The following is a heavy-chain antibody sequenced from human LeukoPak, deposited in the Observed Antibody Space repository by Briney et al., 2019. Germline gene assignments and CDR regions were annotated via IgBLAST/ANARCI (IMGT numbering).Heavy chain of an antibody. CDR3: ARVCSGGSCYAY. J-gene: IGHJ4*02. CDR2: INPSGGST. CDR1: GGTINNFA. V-gene: IGHV1-46*02. Sequence: ASVKVSCKVAGGTINNFAISWVRQAPGQGLEWMGIINPSGGSTSYAQKFQGRVTMTRDTSTSTVYMELSSLRSEDTAVYYCARVCSGGSCYAYWGQGTLVTVSS. D-gene: IGHD2-15*01.